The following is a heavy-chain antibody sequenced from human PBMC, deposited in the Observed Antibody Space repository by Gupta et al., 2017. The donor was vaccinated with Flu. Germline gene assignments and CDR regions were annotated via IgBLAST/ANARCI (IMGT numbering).Heavy chain of an antibody. CDR3: ARDGETTVLKYFFDI. V-gene: IGHV3-33*01. D-gene: IGHD4-17*01. J-gene: IGHJ4*02. Sequence: QVQLVESGGGVVQPGRSLRLSCSASGFTIAGSGMHWVRQAPGKGLAWVASIWYDGTLTYYADSVEGRFTISRDDSKNMVYLHMTSLRADDTALYYCARDGETTVLKYFFDIWGRGTLVTVSS. CDR2: IWYDGTLT. CDR1: GFTIAGSG.